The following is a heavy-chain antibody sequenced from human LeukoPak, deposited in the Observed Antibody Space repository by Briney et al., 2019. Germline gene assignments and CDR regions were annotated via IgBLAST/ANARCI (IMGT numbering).Heavy chain of an antibody. D-gene: IGHD6-19*01. CDR3: ARHGWYYFDY. V-gene: IGHV4-59*08. CDR1: TGSISSYQ. CDR2: VHYSGST. Sequence: SETLSLTCSVFTGSISSYQWSWTGQPPGKALEWIGYVHYSGSTNYNPSLKSRVSMSVDTSKNQFSLKLISVTAADTAVYYCARHGWYYFDYWGQGTLVTVSS. J-gene: IGHJ4*02.